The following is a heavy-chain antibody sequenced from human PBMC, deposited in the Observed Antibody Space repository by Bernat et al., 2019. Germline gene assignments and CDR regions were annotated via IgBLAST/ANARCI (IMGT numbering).Heavy chain of an antibody. Sequence: QVQLVQSGAEVKKPGASVKVSCKASGYTFTSYYMHWVRQAPGQGLEWMGIINPSGGSTSYAQKFQGRVTMTRDTSTSTVYMELSSLRSEDTAVYYCARGSSGSYYNPLYGMDVWGQGTMVTVSS. CDR3: ARGSSGSYYNPLYGMDV. J-gene: IGHJ6*02. V-gene: IGHV1-46*01. CDR1: GYTFTSYY. D-gene: IGHD3-10*01. CDR2: INPSGGST.